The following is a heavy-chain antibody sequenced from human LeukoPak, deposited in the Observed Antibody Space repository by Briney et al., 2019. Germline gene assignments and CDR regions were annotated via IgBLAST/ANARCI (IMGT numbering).Heavy chain of an antibody. V-gene: IGHV4-30-4*01. CDR2: IYYSGST. Sequence: SQTLSLTCTVSGGSISSGDYYWSWIRQPPGEGLEWIGYIYYSGSTYYNPSLKSRVTISVDTSKNQFSLKLSSVTAADTAVYYCARGVDPFYFDYWGQGTLVTVSS. D-gene: IGHD5-12*01. CDR3: ARGVDPFYFDY. J-gene: IGHJ4*02. CDR1: GGSISSGDYY.